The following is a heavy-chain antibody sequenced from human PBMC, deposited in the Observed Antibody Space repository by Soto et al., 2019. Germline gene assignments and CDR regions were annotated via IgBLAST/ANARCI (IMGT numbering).Heavy chain of an antibody. CDR3: ARAGPGRSNYLGGNKNYYYYYYMDV. D-gene: IGHD4-4*01. V-gene: IGHV3-11*01. CDR1: GFTFSDYY. CDR2: ISSSGSTI. J-gene: IGHJ6*03. Sequence: GGSLRLSCAASGFTFSDYYMSWIRQAPGKGLEWVSYISSSGSTIYYADSVKGRFTISRDNAKNSLYLQMNSLRAEDTAVYYCARAGPGRSNYLGGNKNYYYYYYMDVWGKGTTVTVSS.